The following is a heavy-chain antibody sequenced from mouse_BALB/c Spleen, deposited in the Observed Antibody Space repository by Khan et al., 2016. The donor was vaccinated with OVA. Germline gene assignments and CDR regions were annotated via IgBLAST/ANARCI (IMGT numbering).Heavy chain of an antibody. Sequence: VQLQESGPGLVAPSQSLSITCTVSGFSLSRYSVHWVRQPPGKGLEWLGMIWSGGSTDYNSALESRLSISKHNSKSQVFLKMNSLQTDDTAIYYCDRKEYGNVVSLDYWGQGTSVTVSA. V-gene: IGHV2-6-4*01. CDR3: DRKEYGNVVSLDY. D-gene: IGHD2-10*02. J-gene: IGHJ4*01. CDR2: IWSGGST. CDR1: GFSLSRYS.